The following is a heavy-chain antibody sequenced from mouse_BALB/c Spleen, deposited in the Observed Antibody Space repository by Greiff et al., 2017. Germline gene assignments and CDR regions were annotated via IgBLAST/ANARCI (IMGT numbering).Heavy chain of an antibody. CDR2: ISYSGST. CDR1: GDSITSGY. J-gene: IGHJ4*01. D-gene: IGHD2-4*01. V-gene: IGHV3-8*02. Sequence: DVKLQESGPSLVKPSQTLSLTCSVTGDSITSGYWNWIRKFPGNKLEYMGYISYSGSTYYNPSLKSRISITRDTSKNQYYLQLNSVTTEDTATYYCASGGIGMITDYYAMDYWGQGTSVTVSS. CDR3: ASGGIGMITDYYAMDY.